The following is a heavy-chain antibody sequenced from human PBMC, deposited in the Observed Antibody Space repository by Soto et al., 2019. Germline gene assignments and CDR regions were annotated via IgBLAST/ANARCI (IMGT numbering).Heavy chain of an antibody. D-gene: IGHD3-3*01. CDR3: ARDVGPYYDFWSGYYTGYYFDY. CDR1: GFTFSTYW. CDR2: IKQDGSEK. V-gene: IGHV3-7*03. Sequence: GGSLRLSCAASGFTFSTYWMSWVRQAPGKGLEWVANIKQDGSEKYYVDSVKGRFTISRDNAKNSLYLQMNSLRAEDTAVYYCARDVGPYYDFWSGYYTGYYFDYWGQGTLVTVSS. J-gene: IGHJ4*02.